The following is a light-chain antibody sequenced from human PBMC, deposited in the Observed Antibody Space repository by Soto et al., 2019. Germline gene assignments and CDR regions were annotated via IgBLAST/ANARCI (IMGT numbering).Light chain of an antibody. J-gene: IGKJ2*02. CDR1: QAISTY. CDR3: QQSSGIPCT. V-gene: IGKV1-39*01. CDR2: AAS. Sequence: DIQMTQSPSSLSASVGDRVTITCRASQAISTYLNWYQQNPGKAPTLLIYAASSLQSGVPSRFSGSGSGTDFTLTISSLQPEDFATYYCQQSSGIPCTFGQGTKLEIK.